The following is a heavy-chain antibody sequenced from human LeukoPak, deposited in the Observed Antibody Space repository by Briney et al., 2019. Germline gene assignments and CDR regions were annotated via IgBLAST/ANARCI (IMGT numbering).Heavy chain of an antibody. D-gene: IGHD4-17*01. CDR1: GFTFSDYY. CDR2: ISSSGSTI. Sequence: GGSLRLSCAASGFTFSDYYMSWIRQAPGKGLEWVSYISSSGSTIYYADSVKGRFTISRDNAKNSLYLQMNSLRAEDTAVYYCARETTVTTYNYYYYYYYGMDVWGQGTTVTVSS. V-gene: IGHV3-11*01. J-gene: IGHJ6*02. CDR3: ARETTVTTYNYYYYYYYGMDV.